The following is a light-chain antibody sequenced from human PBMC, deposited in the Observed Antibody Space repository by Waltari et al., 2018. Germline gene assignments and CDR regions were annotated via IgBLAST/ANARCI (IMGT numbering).Light chain of an antibody. J-gene: IGKJ1*01. CDR1: RNVNSN. Sequence: EIVLTQSPATLSVSPGERATLSCRASRNVNSNLAWYQQKPGHAPRLLIYCASNRATGFPARFSGSGSGTDFTLTINSLQSEDFAVYYCQQYNNWPRTFGQGTKVEI. CDR2: CAS. V-gene: IGKV3-15*01. CDR3: QQYNNWPRT.